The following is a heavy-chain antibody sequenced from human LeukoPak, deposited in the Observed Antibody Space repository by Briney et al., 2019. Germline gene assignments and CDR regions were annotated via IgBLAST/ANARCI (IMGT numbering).Heavy chain of an antibody. CDR3: ARGTVAGKAPY. CDR1: GFTFSSHS. V-gene: IGHV3-48*01. D-gene: IGHD6-19*01. CDR2: ISSSGSTI. J-gene: IGHJ4*02. Sequence: PGGSLRLSCAASGFTFSSHSMNWVRQAPGKGLEWVSYISSSGSTIYYADSVKDRFSISRDNAKNSLHLQMNSLRAEDTAVYYCARGTVAGKAPYWGQGTLVTVSS.